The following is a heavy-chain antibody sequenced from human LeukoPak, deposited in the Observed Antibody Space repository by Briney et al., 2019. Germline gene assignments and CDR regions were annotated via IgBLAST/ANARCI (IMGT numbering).Heavy chain of an antibody. J-gene: IGHJ4*02. CDR2: VFYTGNT. CDR3: ARRLGSSADGILKYYFDY. Sequence: PSETLSLTCTVSGVSIISSNYYWGWFRQPQGKGLEWIASVFYTGNTRHNPSLKSRVTISVDTSKNEFSLNLSSVTAEDTAVYYCARRLGSSADGILKYYFDYWGQGTLVTVSS. CDR1: GVSIISSNYY. V-gene: IGHV4-39*01. D-gene: IGHD6-13*01.